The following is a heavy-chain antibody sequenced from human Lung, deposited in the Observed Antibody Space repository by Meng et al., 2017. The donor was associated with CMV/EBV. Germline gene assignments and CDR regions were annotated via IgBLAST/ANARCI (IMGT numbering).Heavy chain of an antibody. CDR1: GFTFSSHA. CDR3: ARDQGSYEQLAPDYYYGMDV. Sequence: GESLKISCAASGFTFSSHAMTWVRQAPGKGLEWVASITSASRYIFYADSVRGRFTVSRDNAKNSIYLQMNSLRAEDTAVYYCARDQGSYEQLAPDYYYGMDVWXRGTTVTVSS. CDR2: ITSASRYI. J-gene: IGHJ6*02. V-gene: IGHV3-21*01. D-gene: IGHD1-1*01.